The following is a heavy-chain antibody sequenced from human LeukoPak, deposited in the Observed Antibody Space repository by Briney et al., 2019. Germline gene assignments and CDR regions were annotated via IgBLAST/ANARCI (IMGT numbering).Heavy chain of an antibody. CDR3: ARGEYSSSSYWLDP. CDR2: IYPSDSDT. Sequence: GESLKISCKGSGYRFIGYWIAWLRQMPGKGLEWMGIIYPSDSDTRYSPSFQGQVTISADKSISTAYLQWSSLKASDTAMYFCARGEYSSSSYWLDPWGQGTLVTVSS. V-gene: IGHV5-51*01. CDR1: GYRFIGYW. D-gene: IGHD6-6*01. J-gene: IGHJ5*02.